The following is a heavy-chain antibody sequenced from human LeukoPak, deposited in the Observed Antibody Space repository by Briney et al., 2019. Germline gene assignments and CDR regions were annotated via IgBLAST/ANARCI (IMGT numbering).Heavy chain of an antibody. CDR3: ARGKSRAPPFDY. CDR1: GGSFSGYY. J-gene: IGHJ4*02. V-gene: IGHV4-34*01. D-gene: IGHD3-10*01. CDR2: INHSGST. Sequence: SETLSLTCAVYGGSFSGYYWSWIRQPPGKGLEWIGEINHSGSTNYNPSLKSRVTISVDTSKNQFSLKLSSVTAADTAVYYCARGKSRAPPFDYWGQGTLVTVSS.